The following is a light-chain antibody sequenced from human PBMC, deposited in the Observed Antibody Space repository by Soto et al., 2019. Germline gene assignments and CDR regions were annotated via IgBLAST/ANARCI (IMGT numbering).Light chain of an antibody. V-gene: IGKV1-33*01. CDR2: DAS. CDR1: QDISNY. Sequence: DIQMTQSPSSLSASVGDRVTITCQASQDISNYLNWYQQKPGKAPKLLIYDASNLETGVPSRFSGSGSWTDFTFTISILQPEDIATYYCQQYDNPPPTFGQGTKLEIK. J-gene: IGKJ2*01. CDR3: QQYDNPPPT.